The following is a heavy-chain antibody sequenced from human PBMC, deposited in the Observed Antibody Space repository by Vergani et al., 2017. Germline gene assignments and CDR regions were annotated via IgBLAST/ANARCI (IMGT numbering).Heavy chain of an antibody. CDR2: ISSSGSTI. CDR1: GFTFSDYY. D-gene: IGHD2-15*01. V-gene: IGHV3-11*01. J-gene: IGHJ6*03. CDR3: ARGAKDIVVVVAATWYYYYYMDV. Sequence: VQLVESGGGLVKPGGSLRLSCAASGFTFSDYYMSWIRQAPGKGLEWVSYISSSGSTIYYADSVKGRFTISRDNAKNSLYLQMNSLRAEDTAVYYCARGAKDIVVVVAATWYYYYYMDVWGKGP.